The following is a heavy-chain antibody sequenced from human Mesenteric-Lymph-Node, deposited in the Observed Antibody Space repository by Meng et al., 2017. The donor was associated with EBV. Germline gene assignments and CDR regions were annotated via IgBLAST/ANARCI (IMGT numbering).Heavy chain of an antibody. J-gene: IGHJ5*02. CDR2: IYYSGNT. CDR3: ARDQSGLSGFDP. Sequence: QVQLTESGPVLVKPSETLSLTCTVSGGSVSSGSYYWNWIRQPPGKGLEWIGYIYYSGNTNYNPSLKSRVTISVDTSKNQFSLRLSSVTAADTAVYYCARDQSGLSGFDPWGQGTLVTVPS. V-gene: IGHV4-61*01. D-gene: IGHD3-3*01. CDR1: GGSVSSGSYY.